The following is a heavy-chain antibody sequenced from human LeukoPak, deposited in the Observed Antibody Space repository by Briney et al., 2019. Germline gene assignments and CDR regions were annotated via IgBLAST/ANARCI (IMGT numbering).Heavy chain of an antibody. D-gene: IGHD3-10*01. Sequence: PGGSLRLSCAASGFTFSSYSMNWVRQAPGKGLEWVSYISSSSSTIYYADSVKGRFTISRDNAKNSLYLQLNSLRAEDTAVYYCARHRFGSGILTDYWGQGTLVTVSS. CDR1: GFTFSSYS. V-gene: IGHV3-48*04. CDR3: ARHRFGSGILTDY. CDR2: ISSSSSTI. J-gene: IGHJ4*02.